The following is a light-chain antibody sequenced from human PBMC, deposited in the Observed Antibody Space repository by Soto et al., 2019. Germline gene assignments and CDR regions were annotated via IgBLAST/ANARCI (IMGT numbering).Light chain of an antibody. V-gene: IGKV3-11*01. CDR3: HQRSDWPRT. J-gene: IGKJ5*01. CDR2: DAS. Sequence: EIVLTPSPATLSLSPGERATLSCWASQSISVNLNWYQQKPGQAPRVLIFDASKRATGIPPRFRGSGSGTDFSLTISSLEPEDFAVYYCHQRSDWPRTFGQGTRREIK. CDR1: QSISVN.